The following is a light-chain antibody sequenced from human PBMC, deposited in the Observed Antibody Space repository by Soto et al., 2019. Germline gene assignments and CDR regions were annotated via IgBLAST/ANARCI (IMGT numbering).Light chain of an antibody. CDR1: SSNIEDNA. CDR3: AAWDDSLGVYV. CDR2: YDD. J-gene: IGLJ1*01. Sequence: QSVLTKPPSVSGAPRQRVTISCSGSSSNIEDNAVNWYQQLPGKTPKLLIYYDDLLPSGVSDRFSGSKSGTSASLAISGLQSEDEADYYCAAWDDSLGVYVFGSGTKVTVL. V-gene: IGLV1-36*01.